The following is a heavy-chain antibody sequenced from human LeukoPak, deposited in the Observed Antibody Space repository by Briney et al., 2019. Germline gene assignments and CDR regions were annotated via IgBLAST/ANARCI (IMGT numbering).Heavy chain of an antibody. V-gene: IGHV3-7*05. J-gene: IGHJ3*02. Sequence: GGSLRLSCAASGFTFSSYWMSCVRQAPGKGLEWVANIKQDGSEKYYVDSVKGRFTISRDNAKNSLYLQMNSLRAEDTAVYYCARASLYYDILTGYFDAFDIWGQGTMVIVSS. D-gene: IGHD3-9*01. CDR1: GFTFSSYW. CDR2: IKQDGSEK. CDR3: ARASLYYDILTGYFDAFDI.